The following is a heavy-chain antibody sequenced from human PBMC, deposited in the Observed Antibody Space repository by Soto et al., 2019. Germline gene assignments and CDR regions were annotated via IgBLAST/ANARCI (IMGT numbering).Heavy chain of an antibody. D-gene: IGHD3-22*01. Sequence: GASVKVSCKASGYTFTSYGISWVRQAPGQGLEWMGWISAYNGNTNYAQKLQGRVTMTTDTSTSTAYMELRSLRSDDTAVYYCARVRTYDYDSSVSTDDYWGKGSLVTVCS. CDR2: ISAYNGNT. V-gene: IGHV1-18*01. CDR3: ARVRTYDYDSSVSTDDY. J-gene: IGHJ4*02. CDR1: GYTFTSYG.